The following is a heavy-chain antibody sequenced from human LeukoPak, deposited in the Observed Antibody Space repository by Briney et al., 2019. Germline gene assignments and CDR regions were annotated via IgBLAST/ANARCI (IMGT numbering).Heavy chain of an antibody. Sequence: PSETLSLTCAVSGYSLSSGDYWAWIRQPPGKGLEWIGSIYHSGSTYYNPSLKSRVTISVDTSTNQYSLKLSSVAAADTAVYFCSRGGCYYYYMDVWGKGTTVTVSS. CDR3: SRGGCYYYYMDV. V-gene: IGHV4-38-2*01. J-gene: IGHJ6*03. D-gene: IGHD3-16*01. CDR1: GYSLSSGDY. CDR2: IYHSGST.